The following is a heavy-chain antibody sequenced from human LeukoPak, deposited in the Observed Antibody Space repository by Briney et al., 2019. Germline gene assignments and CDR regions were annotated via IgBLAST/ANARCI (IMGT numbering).Heavy chain of an antibody. V-gene: IGHV3-23*01. Sequence: GASLRLSCAASGFTFSNYAMSWVRQAPGKGLEWVSGISENGGTTWYADSVKGRFTISRDNSKNTLYLQMNSPRADDTAVYYCAKDYRGSESLFDYWGQGTLVTVSS. CDR1: GFTFSNYA. CDR3: AKDYRGSESLFDY. J-gene: IGHJ4*02. CDR2: ISENGGTT. D-gene: IGHD1-26*01.